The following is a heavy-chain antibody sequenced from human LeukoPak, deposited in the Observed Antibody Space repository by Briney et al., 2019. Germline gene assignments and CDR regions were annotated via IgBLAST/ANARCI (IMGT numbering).Heavy chain of an antibody. CDR2: ISRSGRNT. CDR1: GFNFSTFE. D-gene: IGHD3-10*01. CDR3: ARAGFTFSDYFGSFFDY. V-gene: IGHV3-48*03. Sequence: GGSLRLSCAASGFNFSTFEMNWVRQAPGQGLEWASYISRSGRNTYYADSVKGRFTISRDNAKNSLYLQMNSLRAEDTAVYYCARAGFTFSDYFGSFFDYWGQGTLVTVSS. J-gene: IGHJ4*02.